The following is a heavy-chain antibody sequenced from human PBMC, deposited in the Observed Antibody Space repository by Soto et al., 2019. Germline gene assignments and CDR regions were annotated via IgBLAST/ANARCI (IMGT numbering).Heavy chain of an antibody. CDR3: AGTTMASYYYYGMDV. CDR2: IYHSGST. J-gene: IGHJ6*02. D-gene: IGHD3-10*01. CDR1: GGSISSGGYS. V-gene: IGHV4-30-2*01. Sequence: SETLSLTCAVSGGSISSGGYSWSWIRQPPGKGLEWIGYIYHSGSTYYNPSLKSRVTISVDRSKNQFSLKLSSVTAADTAVYYCAGTTMASYYYYGMDVWGQGTTVTVSS.